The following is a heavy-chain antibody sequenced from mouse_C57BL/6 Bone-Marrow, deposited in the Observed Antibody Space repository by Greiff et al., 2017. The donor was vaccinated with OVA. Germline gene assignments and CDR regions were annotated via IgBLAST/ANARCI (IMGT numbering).Heavy chain of an antibody. D-gene: IGHD1-1*01. Sequence: QVQLQQPGAELVKPGASVKLSCKASGYTFTSYWMHWVKQRPGQGLEWIGMIHPYSGSTNYNEKFTSKATLTVDKSSSTAYMQLSSLTSEDSAVYYCARCYGNSPFDYWGQGTTLTVSS. J-gene: IGHJ2*01. CDR3: ARCYGNSPFDY. CDR2: IHPYSGST. V-gene: IGHV1-64*01. CDR1: GYTFTSYW.